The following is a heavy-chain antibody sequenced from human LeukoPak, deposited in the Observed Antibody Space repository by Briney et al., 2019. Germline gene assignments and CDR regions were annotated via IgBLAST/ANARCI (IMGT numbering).Heavy chain of an antibody. J-gene: IGHJ5*02. CDR3: ARVDPTGNWFDP. Sequence: ASVKVSCKASGYTFTSYGISWVRQAPGQGPEWMGWISAYNGNTNYTQKLQGRVTMTTDTSTSTAYMELRSLRSDDTAVYYCARVDPTGNWFDPWGQGTLVTVSS. CDR1: GYTFTSYG. CDR2: ISAYNGNT. V-gene: IGHV1-18*01. D-gene: IGHD1-14*01.